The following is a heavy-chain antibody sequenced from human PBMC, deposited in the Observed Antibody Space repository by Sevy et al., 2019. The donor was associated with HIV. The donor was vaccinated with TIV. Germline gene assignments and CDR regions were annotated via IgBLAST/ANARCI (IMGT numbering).Heavy chain of an antibody. CDR1: GFTFSIYA. V-gene: IGHV3-30*04. CDR3: ARDLPSAVINPFYYYGMDV. J-gene: IGHJ6*02. Sequence: GGSLRLSCAASGFTFSIYAIHWGRQAPGKGLEWVTVISYDGGNIYYADSVKGRFTGSRDNSKDTVYLQMNSLRPEDTAVYYCARDLPSAVINPFYYYGMDVWGQGTTVTVSS. CDR2: ISYDGGNI. D-gene: IGHD2-21*01.